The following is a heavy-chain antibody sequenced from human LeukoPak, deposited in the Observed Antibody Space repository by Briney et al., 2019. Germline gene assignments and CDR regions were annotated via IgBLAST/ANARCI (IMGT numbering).Heavy chain of an antibody. Sequence: GGSLRLSYAASGFTFSSYAMSWVRQAPGKGLDWVSGISRSGGSTSYADSVKGRFTISRDNSKNTLYLQMNSLRAEDTAVYYCAKDDHYGDLYYFDYWGQGTLVTVSS. D-gene: IGHD4-17*01. V-gene: IGHV3-23*01. CDR3: AKDDHYGDLYYFDY. CDR2: ISRSGGST. J-gene: IGHJ4*02. CDR1: GFTFSSYA.